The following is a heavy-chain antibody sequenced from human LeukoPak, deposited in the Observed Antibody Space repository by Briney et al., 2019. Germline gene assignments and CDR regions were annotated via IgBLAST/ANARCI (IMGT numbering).Heavy chain of an antibody. CDR3: AAGGDEAKGANY. CDR2: IHFSTSI. D-gene: IGHD1-26*01. V-gene: IGHV4-31*03. J-gene: IGHJ4*02. Sequence: SETLSLTCTVSGASISGTSHYWTWTRQRAGKGLEWLGFIHFSTSIYYNPSLSRRLNIAADTSKNRMLLKLTSVTAADSAVYYCAAGGDEAKGANYWGQGTLVTVSS. CDR1: GASISGTSHY.